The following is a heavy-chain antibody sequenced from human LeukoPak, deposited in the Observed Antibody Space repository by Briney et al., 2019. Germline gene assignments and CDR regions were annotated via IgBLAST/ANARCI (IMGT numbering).Heavy chain of an antibody. V-gene: IGHV3-48*03. J-gene: IGHJ4*02. D-gene: IGHD1-26*01. CDR1: GFTFSSYE. CDR2: ISSSGNTI. Sequence: GGSLRLSCAASGFTFSSYEMNWVRRAPGKGLEWVSFISSSGNTINQPDSVKGRFTISRDNAKNSVHLQMDNLRVEDTAVYYCARGWDRAHPTGFEFDVWGQGTLVTVSS. CDR3: ARGWDRAHPTGFEFDV.